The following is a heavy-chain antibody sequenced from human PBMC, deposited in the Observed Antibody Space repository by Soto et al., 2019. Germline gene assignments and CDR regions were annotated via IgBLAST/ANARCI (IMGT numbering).Heavy chain of an antibody. CDR1: GGSISSGDDY. J-gene: IGHJ5*02. CDR3: AKGGDWFGP. CDR2: IFYSGTT. V-gene: IGHV4-30-4*01. Sequence: SETLSLTCTVSGGSISSGDDYWDWIRQPPGKGLEWIGYIFYSGTTSYNPSLKSRITISVDTSKNQFSLELSSVTAADTAVYYCAKGGDWFGPWGQGTLVTVSS.